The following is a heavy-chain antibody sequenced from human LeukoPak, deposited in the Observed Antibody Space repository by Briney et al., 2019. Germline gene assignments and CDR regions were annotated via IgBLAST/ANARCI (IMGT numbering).Heavy chain of an antibody. D-gene: IGHD3-10*01. CDR3: ARDRGWREYYYGMDV. V-gene: IGHV3-30-3*01. CDR1: GFTFSSYA. Sequence: GGSLRLSCAASGFTFSSYAMHWVRQAPGKGLEWVAVISYDGSNKYYADSVKGRFTISRDNSKNTLYLQMNSLRAEDTAVYYCARDRGWREYYYGMDVWGQGTTVTVSS. J-gene: IGHJ6*02. CDR2: ISYDGSNK.